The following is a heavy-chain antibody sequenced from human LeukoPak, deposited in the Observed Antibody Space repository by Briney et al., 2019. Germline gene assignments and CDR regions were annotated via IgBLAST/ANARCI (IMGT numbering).Heavy chain of an antibody. Sequence: GGSLRLSCAASGFTVSGNLMEWVRQAPGRGLEWVSVVYVGGSVYYADSVKGRFTISRDKSKSTLYLEMNSLRAEDTAVYFCARGVGVYWYLDLWGRGTLVTVSS. CDR1: GFTVSGNL. D-gene: IGHD3-10*01. CDR2: VYVGGSV. V-gene: IGHV3-53*01. J-gene: IGHJ2*01. CDR3: ARGVGVYWYLDL.